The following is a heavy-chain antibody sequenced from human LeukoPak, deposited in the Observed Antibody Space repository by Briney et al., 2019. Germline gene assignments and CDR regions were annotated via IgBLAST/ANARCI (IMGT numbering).Heavy chain of an antibody. CDR2: IYFSGTT. D-gene: IGHD5-24*01. J-gene: IGHJ3*02. V-gene: IGHV4-59*08. CDR3: ARHPPRESRGNAFDI. CDR1: DGSVSSYY. Sequence: SETLSLTCTDSDGSVSSYYWSWLRQPPGKGRAWVGYIYFSGTTNYNPSLKSRVAISVDTSKNQFSLKLSSVAAADTALYYCARHPPRESRGNAFDIWGQGTVVTVSS.